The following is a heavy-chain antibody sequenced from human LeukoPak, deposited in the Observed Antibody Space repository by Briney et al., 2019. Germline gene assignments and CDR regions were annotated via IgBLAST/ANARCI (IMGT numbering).Heavy chain of an antibody. Sequence: SETLSLTCTVSGGSVSDYYWSWIRQSPGKGLEWIGYIYYTGSTSYNPSLRSRVTMSADTSKNQFSLKLSSVTAADTAVYYCARTTEGYCRGRSCYSYYYYMDVWGKGTTVTVSS. CDR3: ARTTEGYCRGRSCYSYYYYMDV. CDR1: GGSVSDYY. D-gene: IGHD2-15*01. J-gene: IGHJ6*03. V-gene: IGHV4-59*02. CDR2: IYYTGST.